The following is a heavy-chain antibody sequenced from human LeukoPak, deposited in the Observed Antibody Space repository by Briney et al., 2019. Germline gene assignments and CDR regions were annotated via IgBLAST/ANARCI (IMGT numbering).Heavy chain of an antibody. CDR3: ARSMPGDYFDY. V-gene: IGHV3-30*04. Sequence: GGSLRLSCAASGFTFSSYAMHWVRQAPGKGLEWVAVISYDGSNKYYADSVKGRFTISRDNAKNSLYLQMNSLRAEDTAVYYCARSMPGDYFDYWGQGTLVTVSS. CDR2: ISYDGSNK. CDR1: GFTFSSYA. D-gene: IGHD1-26*01. J-gene: IGHJ4*02.